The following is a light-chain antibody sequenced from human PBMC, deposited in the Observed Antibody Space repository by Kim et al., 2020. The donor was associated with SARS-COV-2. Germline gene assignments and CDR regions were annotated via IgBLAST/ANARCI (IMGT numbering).Light chain of an antibody. J-gene: IGLJ3*02. CDR3: QTWDTGIRV. CDR1: GGPSSYV. V-gene: IGLV4-69*01. CDR2: LNSAGSH. Sequence: APVKPTSPLSGGPSSYVIAWHQHQPGKGPRYLMNLNSAGSHIKGDGIPDRFSGSGSGAERYLTISGLQSEDEADYYCQTWDTGIRVFGGGTQLTVL.